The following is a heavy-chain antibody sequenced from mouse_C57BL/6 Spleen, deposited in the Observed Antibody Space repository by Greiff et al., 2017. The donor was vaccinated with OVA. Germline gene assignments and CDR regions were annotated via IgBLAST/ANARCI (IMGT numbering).Heavy chain of an antibody. J-gene: IGHJ2*01. Sequence: EVQGVESGGGLVKPGGSLKLSCAASGFTFSSYAMSWVRQTPEKRLEWVATISDGGSYTYYPDNVKGRFTISRDNAKNNLYLQMSHLKSEDTAMYYCARGITTLYYFDYWGQGTTLTVSS. D-gene: IGHD1-1*01. V-gene: IGHV5-4*01. CDR3: ARGITTLYYFDY. CDR2: ISDGGSYT. CDR1: GFTFSSYA.